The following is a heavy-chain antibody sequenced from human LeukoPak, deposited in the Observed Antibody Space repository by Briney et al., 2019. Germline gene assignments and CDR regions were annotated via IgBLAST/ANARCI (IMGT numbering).Heavy chain of an antibody. J-gene: IGHJ5*02. CDR2: INHSGST. D-gene: IGHD3-10*01. CDR1: GGSFSGYY. Sequence: SETLSLTCAVYGGSFSGYYWSWIRQPPGKGLEWIGEINHSGSTNYNPSLKSRVTISLDTSKNQCSLKLTSVTAADTAVYYCARVVYRGENWFDPWGPGTLVTVSS. CDR3: ARVVYRGENWFDP. V-gene: IGHV4-34*01.